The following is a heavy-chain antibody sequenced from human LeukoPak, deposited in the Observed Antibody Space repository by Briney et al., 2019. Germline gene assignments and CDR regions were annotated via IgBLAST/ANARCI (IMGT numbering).Heavy chain of an antibody. D-gene: IGHD1-26*01. CDR3: ARESGSYDY. J-gene: IGHJ4*02. CDR1: GGSISGYY. Sequence: SETLSLTCSVAGGSISGYYWMWIRQPSGKGLEWIGYLYYSGDTKYSPSLKSRVTISEDTSKNQFSLKLSSVTAADTAVYYCARESGSYDYWGQGTLVTVSS. V-gene: IGHV4-59*12. CDR2: LYYSGDT.